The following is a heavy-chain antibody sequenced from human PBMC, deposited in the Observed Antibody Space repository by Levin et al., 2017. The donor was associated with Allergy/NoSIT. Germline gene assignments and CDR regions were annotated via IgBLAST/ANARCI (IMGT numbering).Heavy chain of an antibody. D-gene: IGHD3-10*01. Sequence: KISCKASGGTFSSYAISWVRQAPGQGLEWMGGIIPIFGTANYAQKFQGRVTITADESTSTAYMELSSLRSEDTAVYYCARGITMVRGVAPPTYYFDYWGQGTLVTVSS. CDR2: IIPIFGTA. CDR3: ARGITMVRGVAPPTYYFDY. J-gene: IGHJ4*02. CDR1: GGTFSSYA. V-gene: IGHV1-69*01.